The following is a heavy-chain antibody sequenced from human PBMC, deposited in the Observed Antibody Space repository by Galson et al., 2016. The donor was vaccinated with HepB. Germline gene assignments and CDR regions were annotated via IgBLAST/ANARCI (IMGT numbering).Heavy chain of an antibody. Sequence: SLRLSCAASGFTVSSNYMNWVRQAPGKGLEWVSVIYSDGSTYYADSVKGRFTISRDNSKNTLYLQMNSLRAEDTAVYYCARDRAYGDQVFDYWGQGTLVTVSS. CDR2: IYSDGST. V-gene: IGHV3-53*01. J-gene: IGHJ4*02. CDR3: ARDRAYGDQVFDY. CDR1: GFTVSSNY. D-gene: IGHD4-17*01.